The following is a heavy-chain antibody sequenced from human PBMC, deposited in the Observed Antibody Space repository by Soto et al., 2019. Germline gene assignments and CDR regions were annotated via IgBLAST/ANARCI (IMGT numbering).Heavy chain of an antibody. CDR3: AREQAESAAARGEVDDAFDI. CDR1: GYTFTSYY. V-gene: IGHV1-46*01. CDR2: INPSGGST. Sequence: GASVEVSCKASGYTFTSYYRHWVRQAPGQGLEWMGIINPSGGSTSYAQKFQGRVTMTRDTSTSTVYMELSSLRSEDTAVYYCAREQAESAAARGEVDDAFDIWGQGTMVTVSS. D-gene: IGHD2-15*01. J-gene: IGHJ3*02.